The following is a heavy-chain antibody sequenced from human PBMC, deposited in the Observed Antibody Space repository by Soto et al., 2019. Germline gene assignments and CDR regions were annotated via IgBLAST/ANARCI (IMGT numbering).Heavy chain of an antibody. V-gene: IGHV1-69*13. CDR3: VRVLDSSGYYPQGAFDI. CDR2: IIPIFGTA. D-gene: IGHD3-22*01. Sequence: ASVKVSCKASGGTFSSYAISWVRQAPGQGLEWMGGIIPIFGTANYAQKFQGRVTITADESTSTAYMELSSLRSEDTAVYYCVRVLDSSGYYPQGAFDIWGQGTMVTVSS. CDR1: GGTFSSYA. J-gene: IGHJ3*02.